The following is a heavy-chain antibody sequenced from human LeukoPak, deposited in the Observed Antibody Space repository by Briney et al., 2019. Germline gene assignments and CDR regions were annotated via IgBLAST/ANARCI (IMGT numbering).Heavy chain of an antibody. CDR1: GDSISSHY. CDR3: ARLSIAALSSPDY. V-gene: IGHV4-59*11. J-gene: IGHJ4*02. CDR2: IYYSGST. Sequence: SETLSLTCTVSGDSISSHYWSWIRQPPGKGLEWIGYIYYSGSTNYNPSLKSRVTMSVDTSKNQFSLKLRSVTAADTAVYSCARLSIAALSSPDYWGQGTLVTVSS. D-gene: IGHD6-6*01.